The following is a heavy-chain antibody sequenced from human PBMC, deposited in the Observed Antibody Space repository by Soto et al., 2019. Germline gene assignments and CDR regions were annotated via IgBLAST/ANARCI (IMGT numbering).Heavy chain of an antibody. CDR1: GGSFSGYY. Sequence: PSETLSLTCAVYGGSFSGYYWSWIRQPPGKGLEWIGEINHSGSTNYNPSLKSRVTISVDTSKNQFSLKLSSVTAADTAVYYCARGHKVGATEKFDYWGQGTLVTVPQ. V-gene: IGHV4-34*01. D-gene: IGHD1-26*01. J-gene: IGHJ4*02. CDR3: ARGHKVGATEKFDY. CDR2: INHSGST.